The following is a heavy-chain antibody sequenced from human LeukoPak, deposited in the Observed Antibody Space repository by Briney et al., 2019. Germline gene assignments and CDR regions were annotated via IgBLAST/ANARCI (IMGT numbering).Heavy chain of an antibody. CDR1: GFTFTNYG. Sequence: GGSLRLSCAASGFTFTNYGMNWVRQAPGKGLEWVSGITPDAGRTYYADSVKGRFTIYRDNSKNTVYLQMNSLGAEDTAVYYCAKGDDSSGYYPNYFDYWGQGTLVTVSS. D-gene: IGHD3-22*01. CDR2: ITPDAGRT. J-gene: IGHJ4*02. CDR3: AKGDDSSGYYPNYFDY. V-gene: IGHV3-23*01.